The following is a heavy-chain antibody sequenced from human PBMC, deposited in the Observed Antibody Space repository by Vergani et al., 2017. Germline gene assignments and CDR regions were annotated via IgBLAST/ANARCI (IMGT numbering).Heavy chain of an antibody. CDR3: ARDPILKASPDYFDY. CDR2: IIPILGIA. J-gene: IGHJ4*02. Sequence: QVQLVQSGAEVKKPGSSVKVSCKASGGTFSSYTISWVRQAPGQGLEWMGRIIPILGIANYAQKFQGRVKITADKSTSTAFMELSSLRSEDTAVYYWARDPILKASPDYFDYWGQGTLVTVSS. D-gene: IGHD1-14*01. V-gene: IGHV1-69*08. CDR1: GGTFSSYT.